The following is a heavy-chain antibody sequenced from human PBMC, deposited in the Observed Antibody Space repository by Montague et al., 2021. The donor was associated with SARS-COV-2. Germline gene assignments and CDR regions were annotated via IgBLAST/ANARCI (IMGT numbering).Heavy chain of an antibody. CDR2: IYYSGST. CDR1: GGSISSSSYY. V-gene: IGHV4-39*07. Sequence: SETLSLTCTVSGGSISSSSYYWGWIRQPPGKGLEWIGSIYYSGSTYYNPSLKSRVTISVDTSKNQFSLKLSSVTTADTAVYYCASEGGWSSRGSYYFDYWGQGTLVTVSS. CDR3: ASEGGWSSRGSYYFDY. D-gene: IGHD2-15*01. J-gene: IGHJ4*02.